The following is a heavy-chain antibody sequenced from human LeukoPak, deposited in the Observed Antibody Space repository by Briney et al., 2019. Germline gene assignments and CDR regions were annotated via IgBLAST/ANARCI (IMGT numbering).Heavy chain of an antibody. CDR1: GFTFSSFG. D-gene: IGHD3-10*01. J-gene: IGHJ4*02. CDR2: IWYDGSNK. Sequence: GRFLRLSCAATGFTFSSFGMHWVRQAPGKGLEWVAAIWYDGSNKYYADSVKGRFTISRDSSKNTLYLQMNSLRAEDTAVYYCAKEFAMTYYFDYWGQGTLVTVSS. CDR3: AKEFAMTYYFDY. V-gene: IGHV3-33*06.